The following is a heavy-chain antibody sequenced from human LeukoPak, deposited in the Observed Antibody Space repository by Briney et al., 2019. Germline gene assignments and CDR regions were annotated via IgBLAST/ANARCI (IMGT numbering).Heavy chain of an antibody. Sequence: GASVKVSCKASGYTFTGYYMHWVRQAPGQGLEWMGWINPNTGGTNYAQKFQGRVSMTRGTSISTAYMELSRLRSDDTAVYYCARDPYGDYEDNYYYGLDVWGQGTTVTVSS. CDR3: ARDPYGDYEDNYYYGLDV. CDR2: INPNTGGT. V-gene: IGHV1-2*02. J-gene: IGHJ6*02. CDR1: GYTFTGYY. D-gene: IGHD4-17*01.